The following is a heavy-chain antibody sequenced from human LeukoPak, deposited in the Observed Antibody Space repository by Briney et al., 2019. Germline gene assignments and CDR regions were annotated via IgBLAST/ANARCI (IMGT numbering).Heavy chain of an antibody. D-gene: IGHD2-2*01. J-gene: IGHJ5*02. CDR3: ARQDQLLWFDP. V-gene: IGHV4-30-4*01. CDR2: IYYSGST. CDR1: GGSISSGDYY. Sequence: PSQTLSLTCTVSGGSISSGDYYWSWIRQPPGKGLEWIGYIYYSGSTYYNPSLKSRVTISVDTSKNQFSLKVSSVTAADTAVYYCARQDQLLWFDPWGQGTLVTVSS.